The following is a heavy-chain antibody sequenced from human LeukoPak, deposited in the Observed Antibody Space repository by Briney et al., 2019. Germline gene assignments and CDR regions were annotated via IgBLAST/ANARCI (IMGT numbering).Heavy chain of an antibody. D-gene: IGHD5-24*01. V-gene: IGHV4-59*01. Sequence: SETLSLTCIVSGGSISSYYWSWIRQPPGKGLEWVGYIYYSGSTKYNPSLKSRVTISVDTSKNQFSLKLNSVTAADTAVYYCARDLDGYNLLFDYWGQGTLVTASS. J-gene: IGHJ4*02. CDR2: IYYSGST. CDR3: ARDLDGYNLLFDY. CDR1: GGSISSYY.